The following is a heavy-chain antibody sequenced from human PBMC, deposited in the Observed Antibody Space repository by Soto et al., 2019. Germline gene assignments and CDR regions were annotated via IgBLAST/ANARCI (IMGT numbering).Heavy chain of an antibody. D-gene: IGHD3-16*01. V-gene: IGHV1-2*02. CDR2: IFPNTGAT. J-gene: IGHJ4*02. CDR1: GYSFSDFY. CDR3: AKLMITFRGALDDS. Sequence: ASVKVSCKASGYSFSDFYLHWVRQAPGQGLEWMGWIFPNTGATKYAQKFQGRVTMTRDTSINTAYMEVSGLTSDDTAVYYCAKLMITFRGALDDSWGQGTLVTVSS.